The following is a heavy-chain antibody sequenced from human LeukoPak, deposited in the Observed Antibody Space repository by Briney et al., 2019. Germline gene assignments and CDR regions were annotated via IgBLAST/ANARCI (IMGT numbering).Heavy chain of an antibody. CDR3: ARGGIGTQYYFDY. V-gene: IGHV3-48*03. D-gene: IGHD1-7*01. Sequence: GGSLRLSCAASGFTFISSEMNWVRQALGKGLEWVSFISSSGFSTDYADSVKGRFTISRDNAKNSLYLQMNSLRAEDTAAYYCARGGIGTQYYFDYWGQGTLVTVSS. CDR1: GFTFISSE. CDR2: ISSSGFST. J-gene: IGHJ4*02.